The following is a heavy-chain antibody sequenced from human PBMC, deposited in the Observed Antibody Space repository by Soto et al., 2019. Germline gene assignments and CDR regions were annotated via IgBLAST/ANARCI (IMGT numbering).Heavy chain of an antibody. V-gene: IGHV3-30*18. CDR2: ITYDGTNK. CDR1: GFTFNSYA. CDR3: AKDECEYELLHSWGWYSQYYCCGVDV. D-gene: IGHD6-19*01. J-gene: IGHJ6*02. Sequence: QVQLVESGGGVVQPGRSLRLSCAASGFTFNSYAMHWVRQAPGKGLEWVAVITYDGTNKYYADSVKGRFTISRDNSKNSMDMQMNRLKAEDAAVYDCAKDECEYELLHSWGWYSQYYCCGVDVGGQGSTFTVTS.